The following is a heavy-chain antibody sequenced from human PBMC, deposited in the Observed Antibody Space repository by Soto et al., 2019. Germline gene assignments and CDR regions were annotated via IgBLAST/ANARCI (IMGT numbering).Heavy chain of an antibody. CDR1: GFTFSYYW. D-gene: IGHD3-10*01. Sequence: EVQLVESGGGLVRPGGSLRLSCAASGFTFSYYWMHWVRQAPGKGLVWVSRIHSDGSSTTYADFVKGPFTISRDNARNTVDVQMNSVRVEDAAVYYCARGDRGAFDLWGQGTVVTVSS. V-gene: IGHV3-74*01. J-gene: IGHJ3*01. CDR2: IHSDGSST. CDR3: ARGDRGAFDL.